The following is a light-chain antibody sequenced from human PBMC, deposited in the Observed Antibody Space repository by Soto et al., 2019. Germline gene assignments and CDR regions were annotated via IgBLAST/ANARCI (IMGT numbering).Light chain of an antibody. CDR1: SSDVGNYNY. CDR2: DVS. J-gene: IGLJ2*01. V-gene: IGLV2-11*01. Sequence: QSALTQPRSVSGSPGQSVTISCTGTSSDVGNYNYVSWYRHHPGKAPKVLIYDVSKRPSGVPDRFSGSKSGSTASLTVSGLQAEDEADYYCASYVGTDGLLFGGRTKLTVL. CDR3: ASYVGTDGLL.